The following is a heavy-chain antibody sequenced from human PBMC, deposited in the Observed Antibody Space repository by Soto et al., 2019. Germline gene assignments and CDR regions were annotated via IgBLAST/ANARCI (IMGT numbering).Heavy chain of an antibody. D-gene: IGHD6-19*01. CDR2: VSHRGTA. Sequence: TLSLTCAVSGGSIDSAAYSLAWIRQPPGKGLEWIGYVSHRGTAYSIPSLKGRLTLSMDSSQTQFSLKLTSVTAADSAVYYCARIHWSQSSLDYWGRGVLVTSPQ. CDR3: ARIHWSQSSLDY. J-gene: IGHJ4*02. CDR1: GGSIDSAAYS. V-gene: IGHV4-30-2*01.